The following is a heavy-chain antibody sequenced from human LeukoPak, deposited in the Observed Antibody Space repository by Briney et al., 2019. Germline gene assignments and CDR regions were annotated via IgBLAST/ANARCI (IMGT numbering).Heavy chain of an antibody. CDR2: ISSSSYI. V-gene: IGHV3-21*06. Sequence: GGSLRLSCAASGFTFSTYSMNWVRQAPGRGLEWVSSISSSSYIYYADSAKGRFTISRDNAKNSLYLQMNSLRADDTAVYYCARDRIQLGIYDYWGQGTLVTVSS. J-gene: IGHJ4*02. CDR1: GFTFSTYS. D-gene: IGHD7-27*01. CDR3: ARDRIQLGIYDY.